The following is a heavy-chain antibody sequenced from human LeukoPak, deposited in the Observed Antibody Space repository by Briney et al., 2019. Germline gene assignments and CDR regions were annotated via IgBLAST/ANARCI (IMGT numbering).Heavy chain of an antibody. CDR3: ARGGLHSLDY. J-gene: IGHJ4*02. V-gene: IGHV3-7*04. D-gene: IGHD5/OR15-5a*01. CDR2: IKQDGSEK. Sequence: PGGSLRLSCAASGFSFSMYWMTWVRQAPGKGLEWVANIKQDGSEKYYVDSVKARFTISRDNAKYSQYLQMNSLRAEDTAVYYCARGGLHSLDYWGQGALVTVSS. CDR1: GFSFSMYW.